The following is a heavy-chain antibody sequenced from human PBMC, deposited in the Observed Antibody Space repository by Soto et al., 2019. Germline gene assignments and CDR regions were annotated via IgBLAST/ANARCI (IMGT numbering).Heavy chain of an antibody. V-gene: IGHV6-1*01. CDR2: TYYRSKWYY. Sequence: PSQTLSLTCAITGDSVSSNSAGWSWVRQSPSRGLEWLGRTYYRSKWYYEYAVSVRGRITINPDTSKNQYSLQLNSVTPEDAAVYFCARGEQYSGRIFDYWGQGTLVTVSS. CDR1: GDSVSSNSAG. J-gene: IGHJ4*01. D-gene: IGHD1-26*01. CDR3: ARGEQYSGRIFDY.